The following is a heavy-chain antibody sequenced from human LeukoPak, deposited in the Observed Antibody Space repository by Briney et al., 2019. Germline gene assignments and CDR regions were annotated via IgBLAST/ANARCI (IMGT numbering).Heavy chain of an antibody. D-gene: IGHD2-2*01. V-gene: IGHV3-30*18. CDR3: AKDPTIVVVPVAQFDY. CDR2: ISYDGSNK. Sequence: PGGSLRLSCAASGFTFSNYGMHWVRQAPGKGLEWVAVISYDGSNKYYADSVKGRFTISRDNSKNTLYLQMNSLRAEDTAIYYCAKDPTIVVVPVAQFDYWGQGTLVTVSS. CDR1: GFTFSNYG. J-gene: IGHJ4*02.